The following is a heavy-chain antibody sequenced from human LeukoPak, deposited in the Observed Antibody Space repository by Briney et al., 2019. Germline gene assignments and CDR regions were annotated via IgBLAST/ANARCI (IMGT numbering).Heavy chain of an antibody. CDR1: GYSISSVYY. Sequence: SETLSLTCTVSGYSISSVYYWGWIRQPPGRGLEWIGSISHSGTTYYDPSLKSRVTISVATSKHPFSLQLSSVTATDTAVYYCARTYYGDNWFDPWGQGTLVTVSS. J-gene: IGHJ5*02. D-gene: IGHD3-10*01. CDR3: ARTYYGDNWFDP. V-gene: IGHV4-38-2*02. CDR2: ISHSGTT.